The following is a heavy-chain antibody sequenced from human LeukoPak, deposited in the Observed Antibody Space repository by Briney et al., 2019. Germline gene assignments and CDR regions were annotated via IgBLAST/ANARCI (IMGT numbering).Heavy chain of an antibody. J-gene: IGHJ4*02. Sequence: PGGSLRLSCAASGFTFSSYWMSWVRQAPGKGLEWVANIKQDESEKHYVDSVKGRFTISRDNAKNSLYLQMNSLRAEDTAVYYCARDSEVSGSSFDYWGQGTLVTVS. D-gene: IGHD3-10*01. CDR3: ARDSEVSGSSFDY. CDR1: GFTFSSYW. CDR2: IKQDESEK. V-gene: IGHV3-7*01.